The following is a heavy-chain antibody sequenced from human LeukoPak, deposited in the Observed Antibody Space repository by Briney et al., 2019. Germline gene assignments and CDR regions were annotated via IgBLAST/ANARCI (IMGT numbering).Heavy chain of an antibody. D-gene: IGHD2-15*01. CDR2: INHSGST. V-gene: IGHV4-34*01. CDR1: GGSFSGYY. Sequence: SETLSLTCAVYGGSFSGYYWSWIRQPPGKGLGWIGEINHSGSTKYNPSLKSRVTISVDTSKIQFSLKLSSVTAADTAVYYCARGISDCSGGSCYSPYAFDTWGQGTMVTVSS. J-gene: IGHJ3*02. CDR3: ARGISDCSGGSCYSPYAFDT.